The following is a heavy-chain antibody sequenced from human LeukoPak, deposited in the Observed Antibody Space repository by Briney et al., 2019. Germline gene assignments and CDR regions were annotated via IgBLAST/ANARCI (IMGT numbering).Heavy chain of an antibody. CDR1: GFTFSTYS. CDR3: ARGPYGSSGPWAL. J-gene: IGHJ4*02. CDR2: ISSSSNYI. D-gene: IGHD3-22*01. V-gene: IGHV3-21*01. Sequence: GGSLRLSCAASGFTFSTYSMNWVRQAPGKGLEWVSSISSSSNYIYYADSVKGRFTISRDNAKNSLYLQMNSLRAEDTAVYYCARGPYGSSGPWALWGQGTLVTVSS.